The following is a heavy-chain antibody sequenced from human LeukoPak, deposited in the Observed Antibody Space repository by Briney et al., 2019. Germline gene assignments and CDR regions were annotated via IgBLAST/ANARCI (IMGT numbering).Heavy chain of an antibody. CDR2: IYYSGST. D-gene: IGHD3-3*01. V-gene: IGHV4-59*01. J-gene: IGHJ6*03. CDR1: GGSISSYY. Sequence: TSETLSLTCTVSGGSISSYYWSWIRQPPGKGLEWIGYIYYSGSTNYNPSLKSRVTISVDTSKNQFSLKLSSVTAADTAVYYCARGRRGTIFGVVTSNGYLYYYYYMDVWGKGTRVTVSS. CDR3: ARGRRGTIFGVVTSNGYLYYYYYMDV.